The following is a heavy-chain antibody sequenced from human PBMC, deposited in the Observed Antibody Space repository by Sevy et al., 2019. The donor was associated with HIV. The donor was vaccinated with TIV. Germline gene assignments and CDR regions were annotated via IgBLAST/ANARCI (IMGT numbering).Heavy chain of an antibody. CDR1: GGSISPYY. J-gene: IGHJ6*02. CDR3: ARGGGLTDYGMDV. CDR2: MYYSGST. Sequence: SETLSLTCTVSGGSISPYYWNWIRQPPGKGLEWIGYMYYSGSTKYNPSFKSRVTISLDTSKNQFTVKLGSVTAADTAVYYCARGGGLTDYGMDVWGQGTTVTVSS. V-gene: IGHV4-59*01. D-gene: IGHD3-16*01.